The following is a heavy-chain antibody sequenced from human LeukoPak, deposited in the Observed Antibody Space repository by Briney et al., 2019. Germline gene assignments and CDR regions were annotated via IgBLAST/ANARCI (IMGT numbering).Heavy chain of an antibody. CDR3: ARQAVAGREEAFDI. Sequence: PGGSLRLSCAASGFTFSSYAMSWVRQAPGKGLEWVSAISGSGGSTYYADSVKGRFTISRDNSKNSLYLQMNSLRAGDTAVYYCARQAVAGREEAFDIWGQGTMVTVSS. CDR2: ISGSGGST. J-gene: IGHJ3*02. CDR1: GFTFSSYA. D-gene: IGHD6-19*01. V-gene: IGHV3-23*01.